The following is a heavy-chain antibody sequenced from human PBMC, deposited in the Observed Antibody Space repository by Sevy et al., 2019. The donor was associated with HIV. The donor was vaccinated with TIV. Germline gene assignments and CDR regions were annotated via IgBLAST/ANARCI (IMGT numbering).Heavy chain of an antibody. V-gene: IGHV3-49*04. J-gene: IGHJ3*02. CDR1: GFTFGDYA. Sequence: GGSLRLSCTASGFTFGDYAMSWVRQAPGKGLEWVGFIRSKAYGGTTEYAASVKGRFTISRDDSKSIAYLQMNSLKTEDTAVYYCTRGDRGYDFWSGYYQYDAFDIWGLGTMVTVSS. CDR2: IRSKAYGGTT. D-gene: IGHD3-3*01. CDR3: TRGDRGYDFWSGYYQYDAFDI.